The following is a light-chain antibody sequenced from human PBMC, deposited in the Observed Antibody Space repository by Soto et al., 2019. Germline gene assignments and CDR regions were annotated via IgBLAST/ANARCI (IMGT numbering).Light chain of an antibody. V-gene: IGKV1-8*01. CDR2: ATS. J-gene: IGKJ1*01. CDR3: QHYYTYPWT. CDR1: QGISSY. Sequence: AIRMTQSPSSLSASTGDRVTIPCRASQGISSYLAWFQQKPGRPPKLLISATSTLQSDVPSRFSGSGSGTDFTLTISCLQAEDLANYYCQHYYTYPWTFGQGTKVGIK.